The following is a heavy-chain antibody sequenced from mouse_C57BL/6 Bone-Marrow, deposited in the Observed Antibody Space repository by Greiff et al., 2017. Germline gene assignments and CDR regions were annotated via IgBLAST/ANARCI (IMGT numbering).Heavy chain of an antibody. J-gene: IGHJ4*01. CDR3: ARRELRRTPYYAMDD. CDR2: IDPSDSYT. CDR1: GYTFTSYW. Sequence: QVQLQQPGAELVMPGASVKLSCKASGYTFTSYWMHWVKQRPGQGLEWIGEIDPSDSYTNYNQKFKGKSTLTVDKSSSTAYMQLSSLTSEDSAVYYCARRELRRTPYYAMDDWGQGTSVTVSS. D-gene: IGHD3-2*02. V-gene: IGHV1-69*01.